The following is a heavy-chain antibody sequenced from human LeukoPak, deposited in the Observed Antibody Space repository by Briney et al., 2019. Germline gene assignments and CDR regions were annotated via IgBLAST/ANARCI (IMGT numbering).Heavy chain of an antibody. D-gene: IGHD3-3*01. CDR1: DGSFSGYY. Sequence: SGTLTLTCAVYDGSFSGYYWTWIRQPPGKGLEWIGEIIDTGSTKYNSSLKSRVTISVDTSKNQFSLSLDSVTAADTAVYYCARGLASGYPPIPFDYWGQGTLVTVSS. CDR2: IIDTGST. V-gene: IGHV4-34*12. CDR3: ARGLASGYPPIPFDY. J-gene: IGHJ4*02.